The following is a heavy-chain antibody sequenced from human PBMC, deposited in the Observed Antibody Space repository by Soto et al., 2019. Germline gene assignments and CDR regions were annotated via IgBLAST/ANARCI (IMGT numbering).Heavy chain of an antibody. CDR1: GATFSSYP. Sequence: STKLSCDASGATFSSYPISCVLHSPGQGLEWMGGIIPIFGTSNYAQKFQGRVTITADESTSTAYMELSSLRSEDTAVYYCASRLPGGSSNFDYWGQGTLVTVS. CDR2: IIPIFGTS. V-gene: IGHV1-69*01. CDR3: ASRLPGGSSNFDY. D-gene: IGHD6-6*01. J-gene: IGHJ4*02.